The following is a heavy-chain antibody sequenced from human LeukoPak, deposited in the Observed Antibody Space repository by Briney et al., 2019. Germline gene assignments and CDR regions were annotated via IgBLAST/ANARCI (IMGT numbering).Heavy chain of an antibody. Sequence: GASVKVSCKASGYTFTSYGISWVRQAPGQGLEWMGWISAYNGNTNYAQKLQGRVTMTTDTSTSTAYMELRSLRSEDTAVYYCARGAPPTYYYDSSGPWGRAFDIWGQGTMVTVSS. CDR1: GYTFTSYG. J-gene: IGHJ3*02. CDR3: ARGAPPTYYYDSSGPWGRAFDI. D-gene: IGHD3-22*01. V-gene: IGHV1-18*01. CDR2: ISAYNGNT.